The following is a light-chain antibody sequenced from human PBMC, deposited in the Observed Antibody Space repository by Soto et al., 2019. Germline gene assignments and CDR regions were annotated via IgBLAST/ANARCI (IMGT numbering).Light chain of an antibody. V-gene: IGKV1-5*03. CDR3: QQYTFYSRT. J-gene: IGKJ1*01. CDR2: KAS. CDR1: QSISTW. Sequence: DIQMTQSPSTLSASVGDTVTITCRASQSISTWLAWYQQKPGKAPKLLIYKASSLQSVVPSRFSGIGSGTEFTLSISSLQPDDFATYYCQQYTFYSRTFGQGTKVEIK.